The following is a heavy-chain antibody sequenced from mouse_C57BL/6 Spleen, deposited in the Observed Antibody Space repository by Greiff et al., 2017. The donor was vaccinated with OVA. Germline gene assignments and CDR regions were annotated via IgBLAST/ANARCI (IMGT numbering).Heavy chain of an antibody. Sequence: QVQLKQPGAELVKPGASVKLSCKASGYTFTSYWMHWVKQRPGQGLEWIGMIHPNSGSTNYNEKFKSKATLTVDKSSSTAYMQLSSLTSEDSAVYYCASITTGTWFAYWGQGTLVTVSA. CDR2: IHPNSGST. V-gene: IGHV1-64*01. J-gene: IGHJ3*01. CDR1: GYTFTSYW. CDR3: ASITTGTWFAY. D-gene: IGHD1-1*01.